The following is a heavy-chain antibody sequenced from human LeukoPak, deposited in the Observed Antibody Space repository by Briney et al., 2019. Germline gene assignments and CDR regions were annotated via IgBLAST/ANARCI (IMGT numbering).Heavy chain of an antibody. Sequence: PGGSLRLSCAASGFTFSSYEMNWVRQAPGKALEWVSYISSSGSTIYYADSVKGRFTLSRDNAKNSLYLQMNSLRAEDTAVYYCARPAYCGGDCYPQWYFDLWGRGTLVTVSS. D-gene: IGHD2-21*02. CDR1: GFTFSSYE. CDR2: ISSSGSTI. J-gene: IGHJ2*01. CDR3: ARPAYCGGDCYPQWYFDL. V-gene: IGHV3-48*03.